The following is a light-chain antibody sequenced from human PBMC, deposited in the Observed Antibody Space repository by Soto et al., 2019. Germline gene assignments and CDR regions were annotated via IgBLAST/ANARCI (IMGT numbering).Light chain of an antibody. J-gene: IGKJ2*01. CDR1: HSLAYSDGNTY. V-gene: IGKV2-30*01. CDR2: KVS. Sequence: DVVMTQSPLSLPVTLGQPASISCRSSHSLAYSDGNTYLNWFQQRPGQSPRRLLYKVSNRDSGVPDRFSGSGSAADLSLKISRVEAEDVGVYYCMQGTHWPPYTFGQGTKLEIK. CDR3: MQGTHWPPYT.